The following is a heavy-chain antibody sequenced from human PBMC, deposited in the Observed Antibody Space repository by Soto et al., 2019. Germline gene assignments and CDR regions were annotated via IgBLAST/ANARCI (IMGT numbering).Heavy chain of an antibody. D-gene: IGHD6-13*01. Sequence: GGSLRLSCAASGFTFSSNWMNWVRQAPGKGLEWVATIKPDGSEQDYVESVKGRFTISRDNAKNSVHLQMYSLRAEDTAVYYCATVPWTAAAAWGQGTLVTVSS. CDR1: GFTFSSNW. CDR2: IKPDGSEQ. V-gene: IGHV3-7*01. CDR3: ATVPWTAAAA. J-gene: IGHJ5*02.